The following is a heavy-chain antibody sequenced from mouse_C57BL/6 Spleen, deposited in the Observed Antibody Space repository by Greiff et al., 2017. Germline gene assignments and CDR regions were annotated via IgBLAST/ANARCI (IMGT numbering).Heavy chain of an antibody. J-gene: IGHJ2*01. V-gene: IGHV5-6*02. CDR2: ISSGGSYT. D-gene: IGHD2-3*01. CDR1: GFTFSSYG. CDR3: ARQGVYDDSPYDDY. Sequence: DVKLVESGGDLVKPGGSLKLSCAASGFTFSSYGMSWVRQTPDKRLEWVANISSGGSYTYYPDSVKGRFTISRDNAKNTLYLQMSSLMSEDTAMYYCARQGVYDDSPYDDYWGQGTTLTVSS.